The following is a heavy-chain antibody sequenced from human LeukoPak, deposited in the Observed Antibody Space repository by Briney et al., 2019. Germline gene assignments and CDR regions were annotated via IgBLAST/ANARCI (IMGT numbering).Heavy chain of an antibody. Sequence: PGRSLRLSCKASGFIFDNHAFHWVRQAPGKGLEWVAVISYDGSNKYQAKSVKGRFTISRDNSKNTLFLQMDSLRPEDTAVYFCAGDPSPNRRDYFDYWGEGILVTVSS. CDR2: ISYDGSNK. J-gene: IGHJ4*02. CDR3: AGDPSPNRRDYFDY. D-gene: IGHD1-14*01. CDR1: GFIFDNHA. V-gene: IGHV3-30*04.